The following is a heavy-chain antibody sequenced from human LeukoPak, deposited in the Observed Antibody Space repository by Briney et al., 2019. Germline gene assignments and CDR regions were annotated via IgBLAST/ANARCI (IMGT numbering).Heavy chain of an antibody. Sequence: GGSLRLSCAASGFIFSQYSMNWVRQAPGKGLEWVSHIRSSSETFYADSVKGRFTISRDNAKNSLYLQMNSLRAEDTAVYYCARDGGEQRRDGYNYPGYWGQGTLVTVSS. CDR2: IRSSSET. CDR1: GFIFSQYS. J-gene: IGHJ4*02. V-gene: IGHV3-48*01. D-gene: IGHD5-24*01. CDR3: ARDGGEQRRDGYNYPGY.